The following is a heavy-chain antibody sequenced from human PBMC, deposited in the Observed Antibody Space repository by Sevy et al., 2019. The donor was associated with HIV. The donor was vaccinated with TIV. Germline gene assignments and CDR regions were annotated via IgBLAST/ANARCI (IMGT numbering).Heavy chain of an antibody. CDR1: GFTFSNYA. V-gene: IGHV3-23*01. Sequence: GGSLRLSCAASGFTFSNYAMNWVRQATGKGLEWVSAISGSGGTTYDADSVKGRFTISRDKSQNTLYLQMNSLKTEDTAVYYCTRGGSVTILSPWDYWGQGTLVTVSS. CDR3: TRGGSVTILSPWDY. D-gene: IGHD3-16*01. CDR2: ISGSGGTT. J-gene: IGHJ4*02.